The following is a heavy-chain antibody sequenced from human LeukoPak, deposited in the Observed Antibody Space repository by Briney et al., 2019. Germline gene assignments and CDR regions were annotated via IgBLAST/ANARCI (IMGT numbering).Heavy chain of an antibody. V-gene: IGHV4-34*01. CDR3: ARGQVGSYVYYYYYGMDV. Sequence: SETLSLTCAVYGGSFSGYYWSWIRQPPGQGLEWIGEINYSGSTNYNRSLKSRVTISIDMSKNQFSLRLRSVTAADTAVYYCARGQVGSYVYYYYYGMDVWGRGTTVTV. D-gene: IGHD6-19*01. CDR2: INYSGST. J-gene: IGHJ6*02. CDR1: GGSFSGYY.